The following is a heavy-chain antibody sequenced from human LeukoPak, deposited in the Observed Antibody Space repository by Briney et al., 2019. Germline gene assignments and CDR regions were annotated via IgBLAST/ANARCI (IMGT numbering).Heavy chain of an antibody. Sequence: SETLSLTCAVDGGSFSGYYWSWIRQPPGKGLEWIGEINHSGSTNYNPSLKSRVTISVDKSKNQFSLKLSSVTAADTAVYYCAGRLTPYYFDYWGQGTLVTVSS. CDR1: GGSFSGYY. CDR2: INHSGST. V-gene: IGHV4-34*01. CDR3: AGRLTPYYFDY. J-gene: IGHJ4*02.